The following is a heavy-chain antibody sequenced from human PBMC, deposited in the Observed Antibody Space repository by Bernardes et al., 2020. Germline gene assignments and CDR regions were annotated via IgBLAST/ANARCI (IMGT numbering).Heavy chain of an antibody. CDR1: GFTFSSYA. CDR3: ARDNSPAIDY. D-gene: IGHD5-18*01. V-gene: IGHV3-7*03. Sequence: GGSLRLSCAASGFTFSSYAMSWVRQAPGKGLEWVANIRQDGSEKYCVDSVKGRFTISRDNAKNSLYLQMNSLRAEDTAVYYCARDNSPAIDYWGQGALVTISS. CDR2: IRQDGSEK. J-gene: IGHJ4*02.